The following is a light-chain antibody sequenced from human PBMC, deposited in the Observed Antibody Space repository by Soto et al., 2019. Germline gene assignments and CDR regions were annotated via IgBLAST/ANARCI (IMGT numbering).Light chain of an antibody. CDR1: QGVGRY. V-gene: IGKV1-8*01. Sequence: AIRMTQSPSSLSASAGDRVAIACRASQGVGRYLAWYQQKPGQAPKLLIYGASTLQSGVPSRFSGGGSGTEFTLTISCLQSEDFATYYCQHYKNSPWTFGQGTKVEIK. CDR3: QHYKNSPWT. J-gene: IGKJ1*01. CDR2: GAS.